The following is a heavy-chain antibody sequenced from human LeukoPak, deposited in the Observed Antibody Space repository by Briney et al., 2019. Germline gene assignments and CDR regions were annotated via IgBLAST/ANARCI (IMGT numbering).Heavy chain of an antibody. CDR3: ARGGYYGSGRRAHWFDP. CDR1: GGSISSSNW. CDR2: IYHSGST. D-gene: IGHD3-10*01. J-gene: IGHJ5*02. Sequence: SETLSLTCAVSGGSISSSNWWSWVRQPPGKGLEWIGEIYHSGSTNYNPSLKSRVTISVDKSKNQFSLKLSSVTAADTAVYYCARGGYYGSGRRAHWFDPWGQGTLVTVSS. V-gene: IGHV4-4*02.